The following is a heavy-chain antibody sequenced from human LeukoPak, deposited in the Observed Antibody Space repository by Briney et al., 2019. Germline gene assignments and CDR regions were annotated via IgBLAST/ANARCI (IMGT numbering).Heavy chain of an antibody. CDR1: GFTFSSYA. J-gene: IGHJ4*02. D-gene: IGHD3-10*01. CDR3: AKDRYYGRTASDY. Sequence: GGPLRLSCAASGFTFSSYAMSWVRQAPGKGLEWVSAISGSGGSTYYADSVKGRFTISRDNSKNTLYLQMNSLRAEDTAVYYCAKDRYYGRTASDYWGQGTLVTVSS. CDR2: ISGSGGST. V-gene: IGHV3-23*01.